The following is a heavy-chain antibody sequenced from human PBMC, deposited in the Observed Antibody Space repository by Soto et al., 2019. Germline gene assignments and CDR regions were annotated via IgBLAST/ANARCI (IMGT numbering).Heavy chain of an antibody. V-gene: IGHV1-8*02. Sequence: ASVKGSCKTSGYAFSDYVVNWVRQAPGQGLEWMGWITTDSGNTAYAQKFQGRVTMTRNTSISTAYMELSSLRSEDTAVYYCARTLYGDNVDYWGQGTLFTVSS. CDR3: ARTLYGDNVDY. J-gene: IGHJ4*02. CDR2: ITTDSGNT. D-gene: IGHD4-17*01. CDR1: GYAFSDYV.